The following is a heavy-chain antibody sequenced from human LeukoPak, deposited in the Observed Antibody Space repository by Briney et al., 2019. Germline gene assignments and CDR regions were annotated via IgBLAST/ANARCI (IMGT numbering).Heavy chain of an antibody. CDR2: ISSSGTTI. CDR1: GFTFTDFY. CDR3: ARALTGFIPGN. J-gene: IGHJ4*02. Sequence: SGGSLRLSCAASGFTFTDFYMSWIRQAPGKGLEWVSYISSSGTTIYYADSVMGRFTISRDNATNSLYLQMNSLRAEDTAVYYCARALTGFIPGNWGQGTLVTVSS. V-gene: IGHV3-11*01. D-gene: IGHD3-9*01.